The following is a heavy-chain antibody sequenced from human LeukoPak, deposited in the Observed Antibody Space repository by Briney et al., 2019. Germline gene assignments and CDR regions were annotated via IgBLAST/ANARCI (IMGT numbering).Heavy chain of an antibody. D-gene: IGHD3-16*01. J-gene: IGHJ4*02. CDR3: ARLGAWFRGDY. CDR2: INPSGGST. Sequence: ASVKVSCKASGYTFTNYYIHWVRQAPGQGLEWMGIINPSGGSTSYAQKFQGRVTMTRDTSTSTVYMELSSLRSEDTAVYYCARLGAWFRGDYWGQGTLVTVSS. V-gene: IGHV1-46*01. CDR1: GYTFTNYY.